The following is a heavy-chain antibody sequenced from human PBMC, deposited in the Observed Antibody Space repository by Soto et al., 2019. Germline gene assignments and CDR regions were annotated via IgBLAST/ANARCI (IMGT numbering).Heavy chain of an antibody. CDR2: IDWDDDK. J-gene: IGHJ4*02. D-gene: IGHD3-22*01. CDR1: GFSLSTSGMC. Sequence: SGPTLVNPTQTLTLTCTFSGFSLSTSGMCVSWIRQPPWKALEWLALIDWDDDKYYSTSLKTRLTISKDTSKNQVVLTMTNMDPVDTATYYCARIFMHRDSSGYPDYWGQGTLVTVSS. CDR3: ARIFMHRDSSGYPDY. V-gene: IGHV2-70*01.